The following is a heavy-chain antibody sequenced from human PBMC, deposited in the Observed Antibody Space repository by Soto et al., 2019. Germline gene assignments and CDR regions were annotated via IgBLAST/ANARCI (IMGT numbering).Heavy chain of an antibody. D-gene: IGHD3-22*01. CDR3: ATWRDYYDGSLDH. CDR1: GFSVSATY. J-gene: IGHJ4*02. V-gene: IGHV3-53*02. CDR2: IFTSGLT. Sequence: EVQLVETGGGLTQPGNSLELSCAASGFSVSATYMTWVRQAPGKGLEYVSIIFTSGLTDYADSVKGRFTISRDTSKNTIYLHMNNLRAEDTAVYYCATWRDYYDGSLDHGGQGTLVTVSS.